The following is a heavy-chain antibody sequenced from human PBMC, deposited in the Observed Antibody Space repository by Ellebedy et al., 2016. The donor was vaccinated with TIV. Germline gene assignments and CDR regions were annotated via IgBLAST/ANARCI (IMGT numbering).Heavy chain of an antibody. D-gene: IGHD6-13*01. CDR3: ARVLRSGAAAGHNWFDP. Sequence: SETLSLTCSVSGGSITGYYWNWIRQPAGKGLEWIGRINTSGSTNYNPSLKSRVTISVDTSKNQFSLKLSSVTAADTAVYYCARVLRSGAAAGHNWFDPWGQGTLVTVSS. CDR1: GGSITGYY. CDR2: INTSGST. V-gene: IGHV4-4*07. J-gene: IGHJ5*02.